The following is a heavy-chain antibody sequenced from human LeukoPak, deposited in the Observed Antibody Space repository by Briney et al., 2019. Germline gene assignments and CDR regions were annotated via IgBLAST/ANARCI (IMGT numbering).Heavy chain of an antibody. CDR1: GFTFSNFW. J-gene: IGHJ4*02. V-gene: IGHV3-7*01. Sequence: GSLRLSCTASGFTFSNFWINWVRQAPGEGLEGVANIKQDGSEKYYVDSVKGRFTISRDNAKNSLYLQMNSLRAEDTAVYYCARDNCSSTSCSFDYWGQGTLVTVSS. CDR2: IKQDGSEK. D-gene: IGHD2-2*01. CDR3: ARDNCSSTSCSFDY.